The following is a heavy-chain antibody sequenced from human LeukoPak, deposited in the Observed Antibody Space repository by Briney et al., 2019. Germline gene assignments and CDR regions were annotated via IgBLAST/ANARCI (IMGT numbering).Heavy chain of an antibody. CDR2: INHSGTT. CDR3: AKSNGYGLVDI. CDR1: GGSFNAYY. V-gene: IGHV4-34*01. Sequence: SETLSLTCAVYGGSFNAYYWSWIRQPPGKGLEWIGEINHSGTTNYNPSLKSRVTISVDTSRNQFSLKLNSVTAADTAVYYCAKSNGYGLVDIWGQGTMVTVSS. D-gene: IGHD3-10*01. J-gene: IGHJ3*02.